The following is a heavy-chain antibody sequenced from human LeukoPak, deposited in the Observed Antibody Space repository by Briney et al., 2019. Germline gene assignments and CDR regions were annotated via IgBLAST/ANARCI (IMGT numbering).Heavy chain of an antibody. CDR2: ISHDGSNK. CDR3: EKDTGGYGYYFDS. D-gene: IGHD5-12*01. Sequence: PGGSLRLSCAASGFTFNSYAMHWVRQAPGKGLEWVTIISHDGSNKYYADSVKGRFTISRDNSKNTLYLEMNSLRPEDTALFYCEKDTGGYGYYFDSWGQGTLVTVSS. J-gene: IGHJ4*02. V-gene: IGHV3-30*04. CDR1: GFTFNSYA.